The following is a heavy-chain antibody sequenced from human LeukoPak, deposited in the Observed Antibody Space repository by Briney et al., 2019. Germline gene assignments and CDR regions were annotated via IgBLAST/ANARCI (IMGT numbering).Heavy chain of an antibody. CDR3: ARTVGGDYVYYFDY. CDR1: GGSISSHY. D-gene: IGHD4-17*01. CDR2: VHYSGIT. J-gene: IGHJ4*02. Sequence: SETLSLICSVSGGSISSHYWSWIRQPPGKGLEWIGYVHYSGITNYNPSLKSRVTISGDTSKNQFSLKLTSVASADTAVYYCARTVGGDYVYYFDYWGQGTLVTVSS. V-gene: IGHV4-59*11.